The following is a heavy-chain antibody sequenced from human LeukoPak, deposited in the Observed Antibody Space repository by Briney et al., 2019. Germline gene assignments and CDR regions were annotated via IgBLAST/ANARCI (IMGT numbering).Heavy chain of an antibody. V-gene: IGHV1-69*05. CDR2: IIPIFGTA. J-gene: IGHJ5*02. CDR3: ATEYSGSYYAPNWFDP. Sequence: ASVKVSCKASGGTFSSYAISWVRQAPGQGLEWMGGIIPIFGTANYAQKFQGRVTITTDESTSTAYMELSSLRSEDTAVYYCATEYSGSYYAPNWFDPWGQGTLVTVSS. D-gene: IGHD1-26*01. CDR1: GGTFSSYA.